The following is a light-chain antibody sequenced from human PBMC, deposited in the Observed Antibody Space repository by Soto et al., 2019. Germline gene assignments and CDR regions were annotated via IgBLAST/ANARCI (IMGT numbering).Light chain of an antibody. J-gene: IGKJ5*01. CDR3: QQYGSPIT. CDR2: GAS. Sequence: EIVLTQSPGTLSLSPGERATLSCRASQSVSSSYLAWYQQKPGQAPRLLIHGASSRASGIPDRFSGSGSGTDFTLTISRLEPEDFAVYYCQQYGSPITFGQGTRLEI. CDR1: QSVSSSY. V-gene: IGKV3-20*01.